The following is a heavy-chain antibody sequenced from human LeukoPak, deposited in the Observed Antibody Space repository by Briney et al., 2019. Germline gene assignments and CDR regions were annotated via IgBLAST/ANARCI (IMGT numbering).Heavy chain of an antibody. CDR2: INPNSGGT. Sequence: ASVKVSCKASGYTFTGYYMHWVRQAPGQGLEWMGWINPNSGGTNYAQKFQGRVTMTRDTSISTAYMELSRLRSDDTAVYCCARERAAAGPDDAFDIWGQGTMVTVSS. V-gene: IGHV1-2*02. CDR1: GYTFTGYY. CDR3: ARERAAAGPDDAFDI. D-gene: IGHD6-13*01. J-gene: IGHJ3*02.